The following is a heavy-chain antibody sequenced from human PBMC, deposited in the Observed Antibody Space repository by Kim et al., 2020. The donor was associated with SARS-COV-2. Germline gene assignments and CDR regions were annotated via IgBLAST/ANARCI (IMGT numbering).Heavy chain of an antibody. Sequence: GGSLRLSCAASGFTFSSYAMSWVRQAPGKGLEWVSAISGSGGSTYYADSVKGRFTISRDNSKNTLYLQMNSLRAEDTAVYYCAKRERYGSGSLPFFDYWGQGTLVTVSS. V-gene: IGHV3-23*01. CDR1: GFTFSSYA. D-gene: IGHD3-10*01. CDR2: ISGSGGST. CDR3: AKRERYGSGSLPFFDY. J-gene: IGHJ4*02.